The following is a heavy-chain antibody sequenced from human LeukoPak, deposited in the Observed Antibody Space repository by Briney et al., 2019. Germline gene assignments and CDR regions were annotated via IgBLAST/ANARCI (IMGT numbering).Heavy chain of an antibody. D-gene: IGHD6-19*01. CDR2: ISGSGGST. Sequence: GGSLRLSCAAPGFTFSSYAMSWVRQAPGKGLEWVSAISGSGGSTYYADSVKGRFTISRDNSKNTLYLQMNSLRAEDTAVYYCAKNIAVAGTNYYYGMDVWGKGTTVTVSS. CDR1: GFTFSSYA. J-gene: IGHJ6*04. CDR3: AKNIAVAGTNYYYGMDV. V-gene: IGHV3-23*01.